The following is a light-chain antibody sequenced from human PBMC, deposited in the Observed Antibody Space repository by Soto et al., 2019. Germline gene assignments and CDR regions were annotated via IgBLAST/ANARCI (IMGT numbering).Light chain of an antibody. CDR3: CSYAGSYTFEV. CDR2: DVS. V-gene: IGLV2-11*01. Sequence: QSALTQPRSVSGSPGQSVTISCTGTSSDVGGYNYVSWYQQHPGKAPKLMIYDVSKRPSGVPDRFSGSKSGNTASLTISGLQAANEADYYCCSYAGSYTFEVFGGGTKLTV. CDR1: SSDVGGYNY. J-gene: IGLJ2*01.